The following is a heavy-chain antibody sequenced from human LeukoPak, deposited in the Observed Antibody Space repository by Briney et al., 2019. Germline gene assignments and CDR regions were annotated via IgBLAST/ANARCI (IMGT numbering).Heavy chain of an antibody. Sequence: PGGSLRLSCAASGFTVSSNHMSWVRQAPGKGLEWVSVIYSVGITYYADSVKGRFTISRDNSKNTLYLQMNSLRAEDTAIYYCVRDLTSMSSASYGGSWGQGTLVTVSS. CDR1: GFTVSSNH. CDR3: VRDLTSMSSASYGGS. CDR2: IYSVGIT. D-gene: IGHD1-26*01. J-gene: IGHJ5*02. V-gene: IGHV3-53*01.